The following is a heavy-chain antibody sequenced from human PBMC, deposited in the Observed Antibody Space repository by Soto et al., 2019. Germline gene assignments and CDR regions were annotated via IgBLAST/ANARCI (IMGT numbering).Heavy chain of an antibody. D-gene: IGHD3-10*01. CDR3: ATDSRVVRGVISYYYYGMDV. Sequence: QVQLVQSGAEVKKPGASVKVSCKVSGYTLTELSMHWVRQAPGKGLEWMGGFDPEDGETIYAQKFQGRVTMTEDTSTDTAYMELSSLRSEDTAVYYCATDSRVVRGVISYYYYGMDVWGQGTTVTVSS. CDR2: FDPEDGET. V-gene: IGHV1-24*01. J-gene: IGHJ6*02. CDR1: GYTLTELS.